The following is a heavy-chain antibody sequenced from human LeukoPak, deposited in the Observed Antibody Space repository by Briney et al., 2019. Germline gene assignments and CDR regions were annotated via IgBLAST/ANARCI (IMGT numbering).Heavy chain of an antibody. CDR3: AIVNFDY. CDR2: ISAYNGNT. V-gene: IGHV1-18*04. Sequence: ASVKVSCKASGYTFTSYGISWVRQAPGQGLEWMGWISAYNGNTNYAQKLQGRVTITADKSTSTAYMELSSLRSEDTAVYYCAIVNFDYWGQGTLVTVSS. J-gene: IGHJ4*02. CDR1: GYTFTSYG.